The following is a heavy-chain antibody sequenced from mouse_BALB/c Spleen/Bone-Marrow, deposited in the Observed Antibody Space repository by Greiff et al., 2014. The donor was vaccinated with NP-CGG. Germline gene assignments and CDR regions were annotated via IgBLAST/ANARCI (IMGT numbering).Heavy chain of an antibody. CDR3: TRGGNWEDFDY. D-gene: IGHD4-1*01. CDR1: GFTFSSFG. Sequence: EVHLVESGGGLVQPGGSRKLSCAASGFTFSSFGMYWVRQAPEKGLEWIAYISSDSGAIFYADTVKGRFTISRDNPKNTLFLQMTSLRSEDTAIYFCTRGGNWEDFDYWGQGTTLTVSS. V-gene: IGHV5-17*02. J-gene: IGHJ2*01. CDR2: ISSDSGAI.